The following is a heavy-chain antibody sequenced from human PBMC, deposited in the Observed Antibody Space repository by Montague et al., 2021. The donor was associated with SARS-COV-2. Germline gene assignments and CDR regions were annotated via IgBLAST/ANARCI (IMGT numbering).Heavy chain of an antibody. J-gene: IGHJ4*02. CDR2: MYYRGST. D-gene: IGHD6-19*01. V-gene: IGHV4-39*01. CDR3: ATQEDPSGWIPGPLDF. CDR1: GGSISSSTYY. Sequence: SETLSLTCTVSGGSISSSTYYWAWIRQPPGKGLEWIGSMYYRGSTYYNPSLKSRVFISVDTTKKQLSLTLTSVTAADTAVYYCATQEDPSGWIPGPLDFWGQGTLLNVSS.